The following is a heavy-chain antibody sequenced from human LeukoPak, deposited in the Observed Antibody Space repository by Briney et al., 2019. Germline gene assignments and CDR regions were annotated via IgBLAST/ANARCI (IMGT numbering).Heavy chain of an antibody. Sequence: PGGSLRLSCAASGFTFSSYWMSWVRQAPGKGLEWVANIKQDGSEKYYVDSVKGRFTISRDNAKNSLYLQMNSLRAEDTAEYYCARVPPYGDYRGDSQPADYWGQGTLVTVSS. J-gene: IGHJ4*02. V-gene: IGHV3-7*01. CDR2: IKQDGSEK. CDR1: GFTFSSYW. CDR3: ARVPPYGDYRGDSQPADY. D-gene: IGHD4-17*01.